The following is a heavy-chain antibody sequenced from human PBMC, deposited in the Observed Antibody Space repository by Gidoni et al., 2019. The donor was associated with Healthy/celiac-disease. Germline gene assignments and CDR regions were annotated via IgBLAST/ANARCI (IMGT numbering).Heavy chain of an antibody. CDR1: GGSFIGYY. Sequence: QVQLQQWGAGLLKPSETLSLTCAVYGGSFIGYYWRWIRQPPGKGLEWIGEINHSGSTNYNPSLKSRVTISVDTSKNQFSLKLSSVTAADTAVYYCARAKTGYYYYYYGMDVWGQGTTVTVSS. CDR3: ARAKTGYYYYYYGMDV. V-gene: IGHV4-34*01. CDR2: INHSGST. J-gene: IGHJ6*02.